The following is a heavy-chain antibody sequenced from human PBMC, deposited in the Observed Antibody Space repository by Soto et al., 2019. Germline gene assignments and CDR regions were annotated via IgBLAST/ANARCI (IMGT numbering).Heavy chain of an antibody. CDR3: ARQSGYYTDYFDY. J-gene: IGHJ4*02. D-gene: IGHD3-3*01. V-gene: IGHV4-39*01. CDR2: IYYSGST. Sequence: SETLSLTCTVSGGSISSSSYYWGWIRQPPGKGLEWIGSIYYSGSTYYNPSLKSRVTISVDTSKNQFSLKLSSVTAADTAVYYCARQSGYYTDYFDYWGQGTLVTVSS. CDR1: GGSISSSSYY.